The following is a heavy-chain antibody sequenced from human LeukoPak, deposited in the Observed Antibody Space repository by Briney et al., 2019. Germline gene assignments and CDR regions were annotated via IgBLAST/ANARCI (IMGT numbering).Heavy chain of an antibody. CDR3: AASDYDFWSGPKSYYYMDV. J-gene: IGHJ6*03. Sequence: GGSLRLSCAASGFTFSSYNMDWVRQAPGRGLEWVSAISRSGGSAYYADSLEGRFTISRDNAKNSLYLQMNSLRAEDTAVYYCAASDYDFWSGPKSYYYMDVWGKGTTVTVSS. CDR1: GFTFSSYN. D-gene: IGHD3-3*01. V-gene: IGHV3-23*01. CDR2: ISRSGGSA.